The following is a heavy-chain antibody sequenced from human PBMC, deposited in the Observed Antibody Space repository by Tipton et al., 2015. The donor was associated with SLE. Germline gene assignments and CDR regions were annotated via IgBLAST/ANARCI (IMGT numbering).Heavy chain of an antibody. J-gene: IGHJ3*02. CDR3: AKDLYDTGAFDI. CDR1: GFTFSSYA. Sequence: GSLRLSCAASGFTFSSYAMSWVRQAPGKGLEWVSAISGSGGSTYYADSVKGRFTISRDNSKNTLYLQMNSLRAEDTAVYYCAKDLYDTGAFDIWGQGTMVTVSS. V-gene: IGHV3-23*01. CDR2: ISGSGGST. D-gene: IGHD5/OR15-5a*01.